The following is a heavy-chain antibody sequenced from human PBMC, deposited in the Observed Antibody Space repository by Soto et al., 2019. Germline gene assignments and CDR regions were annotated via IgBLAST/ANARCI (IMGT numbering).Heavy chain of an antibody. Sequence: GGSLRFFCTVSGFTFSSYIMNGVRESPGKGLEWISTITADGGGTFYADSVKGRFTISRDNSKNTLYLQMDNLRAEDTALYYCAKDRGGSGWPAFDCWGQGTQVSVSS. CDR2: ITADGGGT. CDR1: GFTFSSYI. CDR3: AKDRGGSGWPAFDC. J-gene: IGHJ4*02. V-gene: IGHV3-23*01. D-gene: IGHD6-19*01.